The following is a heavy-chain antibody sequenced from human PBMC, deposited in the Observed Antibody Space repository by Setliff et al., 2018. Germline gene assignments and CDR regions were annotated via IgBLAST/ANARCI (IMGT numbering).Heavy chain of an antibody. Sequence: GGSLRLSCGASGFTFSKYWMYWVRQVPGKGLVWVSRINGDGTITNYADSVKGRFTISRDNAKNTLSPHLSSLRPDDTATYCARDQFRNSGGLYSWGQGTLVTVSS. D-gene: IGHD1-7*01. CDR3: ARDQFRNSGGLYS. V-gene: IGHV3-74*01. CDR1: GFTFSKYW. J-gene: IGHJ5*02. CDR2: INGDGTIT.